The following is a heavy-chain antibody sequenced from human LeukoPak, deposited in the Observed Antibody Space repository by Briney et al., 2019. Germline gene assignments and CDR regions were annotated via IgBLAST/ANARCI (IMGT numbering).Heavy chain of an antibody. J-gene: IGHJ4*02. D-gene: IGHD3-22*01. Sequence: GGSLRLSCAASGFTFSIYAMSWVRQAPGKGLQWVSSITSSGDGTYYADSVKGRFTISRDNSENMLYLQTNSLRVEDTAVYFCAKDRPNYYGSNGHYYRRDGDYWGQGTLVTVSS. CDR3: AKDRPNYYGSNGHYYRRDGDY. CDR1: GFTFSIYA. CDR2: ITSSGDGT. V-gene: IGHV3-23*01.